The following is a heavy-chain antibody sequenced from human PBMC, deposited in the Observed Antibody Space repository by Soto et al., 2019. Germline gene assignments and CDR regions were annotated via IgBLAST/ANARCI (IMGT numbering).Heavy chain of an antibody. CDR2: ISYDGSNK. D-gene: IGHD2-15*01. Sequence: GGSLRLSCAASGFTFSSYAMHWVRQAPGKGLEWVAVISYDGSNKYYADSVKGRFTISRDNSKNTLYLQMNSLRAEDTAVYYCARVKVVVAATPPSYWGQGTLVTVS. CDR3: ARVKVVVAATPPSY. V-gene: IGHV3-30-3*01. CDR1: GFTFSSYA. J-gene: IGHJ4*02.